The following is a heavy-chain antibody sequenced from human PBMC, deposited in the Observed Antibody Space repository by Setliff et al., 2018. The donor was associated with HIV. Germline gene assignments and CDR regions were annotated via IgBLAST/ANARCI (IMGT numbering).Heavy chain of an antibody. V-gene: IGHV3-7*03. Sequence: GGSLRLSCIGSGFTFTNSWMTWVRQAPGKGLEWVAIINGDGSKKDCVDSVRGRFTISRDNARKSLYLQMDSLRGEDTAIYYCARDLTPRLGATPFDYWGQGTLVTVSS. CDR3: ARDLTPRLGATPFDY. CDR1: GFTFTNSW. D-gene: IGHD1-26*01. J-gene: IGHJ4*02. CDR2: INGDGSKK.